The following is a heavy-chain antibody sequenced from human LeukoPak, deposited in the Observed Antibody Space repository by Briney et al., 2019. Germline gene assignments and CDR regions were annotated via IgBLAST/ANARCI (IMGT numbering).Heavy chain of an antibody. Sequence: SVKVSCKASGDAFNTYDILWVRQAPGQGLEWMGGIIPVFGTTKSAQKFQGRVTITADESTRITYMELTSLRSEDTAVYYCVRAGGPRKWYFDYWGQGTTVIVSS. V-gene: IGHV1-69*13. CDR2: IIPVFGTT. J-gene: IGHJ4*02. D-gene: IGHD1-14*01. CDR1: GDAFNTYD. CDR3: VRAGGPRKWYFDY.